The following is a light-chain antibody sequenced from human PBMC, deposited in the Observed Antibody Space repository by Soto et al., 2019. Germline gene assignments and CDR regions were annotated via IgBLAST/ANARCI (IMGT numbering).Light chain of an antibody. CDR1: QNINNW. CDR3: QQYEGN. V-gene: IGKV1-5*01. CDR2: DAS. Sequence: DIQLTQSPSTLSASVGDRVTLTCRASQNINNWLAWYQQKPGKAPKVLIYDASSLESGVPSRFSGSGSGTEFTLTISSLQADDFATYCCQQYEGNFGPGTKVDIK. J-gene: IGKJ3*01.